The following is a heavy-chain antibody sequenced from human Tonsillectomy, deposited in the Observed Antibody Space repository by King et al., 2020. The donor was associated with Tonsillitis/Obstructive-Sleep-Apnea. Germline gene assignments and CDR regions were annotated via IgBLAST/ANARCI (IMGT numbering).Heavy chain of an antibody. CDR1: GFTFSSYW. J-gene: IGHJ6*03. D-gene: IGHD4-23*01. Sequence: VQLVESGGGLVQPGGSLRLSCAASGFTFSSYWMTWVRQAPGKGLEWVANIKQDGSEKYYVDSVKGRFTISRDNPKNSLYLQMNSLRAEDTAVYYCARDRYGGNSEGYYYYMDVWGKGTTVTVSS. CDR2: IKQDGSEK. CDR3: ARDRYGGNSEGYYYYMDV. V-gene: IGHV3-7*01.